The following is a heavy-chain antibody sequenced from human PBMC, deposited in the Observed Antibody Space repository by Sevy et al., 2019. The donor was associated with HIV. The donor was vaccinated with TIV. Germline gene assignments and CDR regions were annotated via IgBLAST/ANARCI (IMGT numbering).Heavy chain of an antibody. D-gene: IGHD2-15*01. V-gene: IGHV3-21*01. J-gene: IGHJ5*02. Sequence: GGSLRLSCAASGFIVSDYTLNWVRQAPGKGLEWVSSISSSSSYIYYADSVKGRFTISRDNAKNSLYVQMNSLRAEDTAVYYCARGRGYCSGGSCPGYNWFDPWGQGTLVTVSS. CDR1: GFIVSDYT. CDR3: ARGRGYCSGGSCPGYNWFDP. CDR2: ISSSSSYI.